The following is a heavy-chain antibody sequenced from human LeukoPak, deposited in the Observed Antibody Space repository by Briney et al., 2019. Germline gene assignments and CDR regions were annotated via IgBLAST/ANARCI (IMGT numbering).Heavy chain of an antibody. D-gene: IGHD5-24*01. Sequence: ASVKVSCKASGYTVTSYYMHWVRQAPGQGLEWMAILNPSGGSSNYAQKFQGRATLTRATSTGTVYMELSSLRSEDTAVYYCARAPRMATIWGPEQRFDPWGQGTLVTVSS. J-gene: IGHJ5*02. V-gene: IGHV1-46*01. CDR2: LNPSGGSS. CDR1: GYTVTSYY. CDR3: ARAPRMATIWGPEQRFDP.